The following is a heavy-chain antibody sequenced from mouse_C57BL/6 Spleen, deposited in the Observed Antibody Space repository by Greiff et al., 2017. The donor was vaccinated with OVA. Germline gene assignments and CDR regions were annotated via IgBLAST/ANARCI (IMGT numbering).Heavy chain of an antibody. V-gene: IGHV1-80*01. J-gene: IGHJ4*01. Sequence: VQLQQSGAELVKPGASVKISCKASGYAFSSYWMNWVKQRPGKGLEWIGQIYPGDGVTNYNGKFKGKATLTADKSSSTAYMQLSSLTSEDAAVYFCARPTAQALGAMDYWGQGTSVTVSS. CDR1: GYAFSSYW. CDR3: ARPTAQALGAMDY. CDR2: IYPGDGVT. D-gene: IGHD3-2*02.